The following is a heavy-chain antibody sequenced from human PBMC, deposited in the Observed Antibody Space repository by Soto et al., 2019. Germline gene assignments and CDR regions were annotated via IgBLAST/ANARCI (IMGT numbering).Heavy chain of an antibody. V-gene: IGHV1-69*13. Sequence: SVKVSCKASGGTFSSYAISWVRQAPGQGLEWMGGIIPILGTANYAQKFQGRVTITADESASTAYMELSSLRSEDTAVYYCARDYSTIAARGLYYFDYWGQGTLVTVSS. CDR2: IIPILGTA. CDR3: ARDYSTIAARGLYYFDY. D-gene: IGHD6-6*01. J-gene: IGHJ4*02. CDR1: GGTFSSYA.